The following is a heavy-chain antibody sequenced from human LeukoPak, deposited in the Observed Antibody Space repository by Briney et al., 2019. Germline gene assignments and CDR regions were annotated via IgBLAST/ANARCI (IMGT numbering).Heavy chain of an antibody. CDR1: GASITTGGYY. J-gene: IGHJ3*02. D-gene: IGHD3-9*01. V-gene: IGHV4-61*02. CDR3: ARVDDILTDGAFDI. Sequence: SETLSLTCTVSGASITTGGYYWSWIRQPAGKGLEWIGRIYTSGSTNYNPSLKSRDTISLDTSKIHFSLRLSSVTAADTAIYYCARVDDILTDGAFDIWGQGTVVTVSS. CDR2: IYTSGST.